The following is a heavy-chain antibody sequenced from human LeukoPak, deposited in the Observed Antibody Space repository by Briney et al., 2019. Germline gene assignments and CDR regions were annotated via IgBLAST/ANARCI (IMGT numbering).Heavy chain of an antibody. CDR3: ARHPSTITMVRGVIIGGFDY. D-gene: IGHD3-10*01. Sequence: SETLSLTCTVSGGSISSSSYYWGWIRQPPGKGLEWIGSIYYSGSTYYNPSLNGRVTISVDTSKNRFSLKLSSVTAADTAVYYCARHPSTITMVRGVIIGGFDYWGQGTLVTVSS. CDR1: GGSISSSSYY. J-gene: IGHJ4*02. CDR2: IYYSGST. V-gene: IGHV4-39*01.